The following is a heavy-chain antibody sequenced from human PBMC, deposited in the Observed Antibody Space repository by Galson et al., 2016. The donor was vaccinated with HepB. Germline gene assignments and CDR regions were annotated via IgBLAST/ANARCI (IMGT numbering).Heavy chain of an antibody. J-gene: IGHJ4*02. CDR1: GYTFTSYD. CDR2: MNPYNGHT. Sequence: SVKVSCKASGYTFTSYDINWVRQATGKGLEWMGWMNPYNGHTNYAQNFQGRVTMTTDTSTSTAFLELRSLRAEDTAVYYCARVRRYASWSAPVYHFDYWGQGALVTVSS. CDR3: ARVRRYASWSAPVYHFDY. D-gene: IGHD6-13*01. V-gene: IGHV1-18*01.